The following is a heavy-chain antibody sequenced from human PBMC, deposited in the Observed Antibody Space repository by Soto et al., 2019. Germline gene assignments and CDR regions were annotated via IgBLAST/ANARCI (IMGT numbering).Heavy chain of an antibody. V-gene: IGHV4-39*01. CDR3: ARHDGFSSGWIFDY. Sequence: QMQLQESGPGLVKPSETLSLTCAVSGGPITSSTYSWGWIRQPPGKTLEWIGTIYYHGNTYSNPSLNSRVTISVDTSNNQLSLKLRSVTAADTAVYYCARHDGFSSGWIFDYWGHGTLVTVSS. CDR1: GGPITSSTYS. CDR2: IYYHGNT. J-gene: IGHJ4*01. D-gene: IGHD6-19*01.